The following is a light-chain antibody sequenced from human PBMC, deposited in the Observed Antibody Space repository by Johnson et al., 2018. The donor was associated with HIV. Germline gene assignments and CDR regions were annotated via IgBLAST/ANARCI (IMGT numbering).Light chain of an antibody. V-gene: IGLV1-51*02. CDR3: ATGDTSLSTGGV. CDR1: SSNIGSNY. J-gene: IGLJ1*01. Sequence: QSVLTQPPSVSAAPGQKVTISCSGSSSNIGSNYVSWYQQFPGTAPKLLIYENDKRPSGIPDRFSGSKSATSATLDITGLQTGDEADYYCATGDTSLSTGGVFGTGTKGTVL. CDR2: END.